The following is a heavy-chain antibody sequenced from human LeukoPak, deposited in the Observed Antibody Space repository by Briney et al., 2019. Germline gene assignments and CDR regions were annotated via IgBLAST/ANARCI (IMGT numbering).Heavy chain of an antibody. V-gene: IGHV1-69*01. Sequence: GSSVKVSCKASGGTFSSYAISWVRQAPGQGLEWMGGIIPIFGTANYAQKFQGRVTITADESTSTAYMELSSLRSEDTAVYYCARGGPSIPGRQYSPKTPNAFDIWGQGTMVTVSS. CDR3: ARGGPSIPGRQYSPKTPNAFDI. CDR1: GGTFSSYA. CDR2: IIPIFGTA. J-gene: IGHJ3*02. D-gene: IGHD5-24*01.